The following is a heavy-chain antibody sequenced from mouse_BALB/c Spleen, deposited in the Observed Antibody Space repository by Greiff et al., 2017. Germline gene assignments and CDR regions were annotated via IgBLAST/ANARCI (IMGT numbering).Heavy chain of an antibody. V-gene: IGHV5-17*02. CDR2: ISSGSSTI. J-gene: IGHJ3*01. Sequence: EVMLVESGGGLVQPGGSRKLSCAASGFTFSSFGMHWVRQAPEKGLEWVAYISSGSSTIYYADTVKGRFTISRDNPKNTLFLQMTSLRSEDTAMYYCARDYGKRGFAYWGQGTLVTVSA. CDR1: GFTFSSFG. D-gene: IGHD2-1*01. CDR3: ARDYGKRGFAY.